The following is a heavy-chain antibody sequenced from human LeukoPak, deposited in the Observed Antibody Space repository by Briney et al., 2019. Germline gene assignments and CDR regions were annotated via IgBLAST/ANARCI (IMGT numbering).Heavy chain of an antibody. Sequence: SETLSLTCTVSGDSSNTYYWTWLRQPPGKGLEWIGYVHTSGSTNYNPSLKSRVTMSVDTSKNQFSLSLSSVTAADTAVYYCGRPGQSAWWVYFNYWGQGILVTVSS. CDR3: GRPGQSAWWVYFNY. V-gene: IGHV4-4*09. J-gene: IGHJ4*02. D-gene: IGHD2-15*01. CDR1: GDSSNTYY. CDR2: VHTSGST.